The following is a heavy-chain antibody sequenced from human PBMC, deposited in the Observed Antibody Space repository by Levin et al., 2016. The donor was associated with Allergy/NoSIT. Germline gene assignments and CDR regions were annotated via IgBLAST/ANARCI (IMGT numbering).Heavy chain of an antibody. CDR3: ARSRQRQGHYYYYGMDV. Sequence: WIRQPPGKGLEWIGYIYYSGSTYYNPSLKSRVTISVDTSKNQFSLKLSSVTAADTAVYYCARSRQRQGHYYYYGMDVWAKDHGHRLL. V-gene: IGHV4-31*02. CDR2: IYYSGST. D-gene: IGHD6-25*01. J-gene: IGHJ6*04.